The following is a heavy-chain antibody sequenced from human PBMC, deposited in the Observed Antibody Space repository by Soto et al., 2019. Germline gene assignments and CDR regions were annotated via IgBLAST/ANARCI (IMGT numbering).Heavy chain of an antibody. Sequence: GASVKVSCKASGYTFTSYYMHWVRQAPGQGLEWMGIINPSGGSTSYAQKFQGRVTMTRDTSTSTVYMELSSLRSEDTAVYYCARVFYGSGSYRSFDYWGQGTLVTVSS. J-gene: IGHJ4*02. CDR2: INPSGGST. CDR1: GYTFTSYY. V-gene: IGHV1-46*03. D-gene: IGHD3-10*01. CDR3: ARVFYGSGSYRSFDY.